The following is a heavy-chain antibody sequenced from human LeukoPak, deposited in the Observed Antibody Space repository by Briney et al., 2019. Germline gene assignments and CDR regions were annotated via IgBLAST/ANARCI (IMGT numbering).Heavy chain of an antibody. D-gene: IGHD3-9*01. CDR1: GFTFDDFV. J-gene: IGHJ4*02. V-gene: IGHV3-20*04. Sequence: SPGGSLRLSCAAAGFTFDDFVMSWVRQAPGKGLEWVSGLSWNGGNTAYGDSVKGRFTISRDNAKNSLYLQMNSLRVEDTAFYYCARGGVDILTGRFIPFDFWGQGTLVTVSS. CDR3: ARGGVDILTGRFIPFDF. CDR2: LSWNGGNT.